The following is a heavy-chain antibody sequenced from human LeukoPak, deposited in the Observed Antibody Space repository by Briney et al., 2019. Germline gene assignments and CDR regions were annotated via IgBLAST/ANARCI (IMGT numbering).Heavy chain of an antibody. D-gene: IGHD6-13*01. V-gene: IGHV4-59*01. J-gene: IGHJ4*02. Sequence: SETLSLTCTVSGGSISSYYWSWIRQPPGKGLEWIGYIYYSGSTNYNPSLKSRVTISVDTSKNQFSLKLSSVTAADTAVYYCARGGIASGSSWYYFDYWGQGTLVTVSS. CDR1: GGSISSYY. CDR3: ARGGIASGSSWYYFDY. CDR2: IYYSGST.